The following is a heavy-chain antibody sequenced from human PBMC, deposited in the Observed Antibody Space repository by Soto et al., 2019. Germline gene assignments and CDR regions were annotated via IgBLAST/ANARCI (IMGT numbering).Heavy chain of an antibody. V-gene: IGHV4-59*08. J-gene: IGHJ6*02. CDR2: IYYSGRT. CDR3: ASSSLYGMDV. Sequence: PSETLSLTCTVSGASISRSYWSWIRQPPGKGLEWIGFIYYSGRTTNNPSLESRVTISMDTSKNQFSLKVGSVTAADTAVYYCASSSLYGMDVWGQGTTVTVSS. CDR1: GASISRSY.